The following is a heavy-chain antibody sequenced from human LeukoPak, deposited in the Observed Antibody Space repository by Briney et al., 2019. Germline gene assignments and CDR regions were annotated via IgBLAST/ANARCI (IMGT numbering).Heavy chain of an antibody. J-gene: IGHJ4*02. D-gene: IGHD5-24*01. CDR1: GFTFSSYG. CDR3: ARDGVEMATMPDY. V-gene: IGHV3-30*03. Sequence: GGSLRLSCAASGFTFSSYGMHWVRQAPGKGLEWVAVISYDGSNKYYADSVKGRFTISRDNSKNTLYLQMNSLRAEDTAVYYCARDGVEMATMPDYWGQGTLVTVSS. CDR2: ISYDGSNK.